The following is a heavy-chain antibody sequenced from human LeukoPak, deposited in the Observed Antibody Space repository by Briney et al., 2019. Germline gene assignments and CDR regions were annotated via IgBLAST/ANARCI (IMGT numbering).Heavy chain of an antibody. Sequence: PSETLSLTCTVSGGSISSGSYYWSWIRQPAGKGLEWIGRIYTSGSTSYNPSLKSRVTILVDTSKNQFSLKLSSVTAADTAVYYCAREETGTTEYNWFDPWGQGTLVTVSS. CDR3: AREETGTTEYNWFDP. V-gene: IGHV4-61*02. CDR2: IYTSGST. D-gene: IGHD1-1*01. J-gene: IGHJ5*02. CDR1: GGSISSGSYY.